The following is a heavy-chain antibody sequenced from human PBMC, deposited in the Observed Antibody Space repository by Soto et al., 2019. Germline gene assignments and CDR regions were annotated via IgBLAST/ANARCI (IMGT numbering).Heavy chain of an antibody. J-gene: IGHJ4*02. V-gene: IGHV3-23*01. Sequence: GESLKISCAASGFTFSSYTMAWIRQAPGKGLEWVAAISESGGDTYYADSVKGRFTVSRDNSKNTLYLQMNSLRAEDTAVYYCAKRGESRSWPYYFDYWGQGTLVTVSS. CDR2: ISESGGDT. CDR1: GFTFSSYT. CDR3: AKRGESRSWPYYFDY. D-gene: IGHD6-13*01.